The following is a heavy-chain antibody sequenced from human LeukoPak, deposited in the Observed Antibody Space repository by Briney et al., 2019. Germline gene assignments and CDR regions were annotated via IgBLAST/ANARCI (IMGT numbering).Heavy chain of an antibody. CDR3: AKTTTGYSSGRYPGWPADS. CDR2: IFGSGGSA. CDR1: GFTFNTYA. Sequence: PGGSLRLSCAASGFTFNTYAMYWVRQAPGKGLEWVSGIFGSGGSAHYADSVKGGFTISRDNSKNTVYLQMNSLRAEDTAVYYCAKTTTGYSSGRYPGWPADSWGQGALVTVSS. D-gene: IGHD6-19*01. V-gene: IGHV3-23*01. J-gene: IGHJ4*02.